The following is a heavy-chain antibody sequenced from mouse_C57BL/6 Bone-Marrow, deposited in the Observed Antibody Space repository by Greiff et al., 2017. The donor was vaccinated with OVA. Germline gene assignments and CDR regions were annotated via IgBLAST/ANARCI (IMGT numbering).Heavy chain of an antibody. CDR1: GYSFTGYY. Sequence: VQLQQSGPELVKPGASVKISCKASGYSFTGYYMNWVKQSPEKSLEWIGEINPSTGGTTYNQKFKAKATLTVDKSSSTAYMQLKSLTSEDSAVYYCARGANYYGSSPSYAMDDWGQGTSVTVSS. V-gene: IGHV1-42*01. D-gene: IGHD1-1*01. J-gene: IGHJ4*01. CDR2: INPSTGGT. CDR3: ARGANYYGSSPSYAMDD.